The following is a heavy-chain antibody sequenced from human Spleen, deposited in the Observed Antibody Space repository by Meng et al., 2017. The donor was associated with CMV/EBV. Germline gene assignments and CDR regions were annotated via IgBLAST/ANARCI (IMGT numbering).Heavy chain of an antibody. Sequence: GESLKISCAASGFTFSSYWMHWVRQAPGKGLVWVSRINTDGSSTSYADSVRGRFTISRDNAKNTLYMQMNSLRAEDTAVYYCTRDSYYDSNCYGMDVWGQGTTVTVSS. J-gene: IGHJ6*02. D-gene: IGHD3-3*01. V-gene: IGHV3-74*01. CDR3: TRDSYYDSNCYGMDV. CDR1: GFTFSSYW. CDR2: INTDGSST.